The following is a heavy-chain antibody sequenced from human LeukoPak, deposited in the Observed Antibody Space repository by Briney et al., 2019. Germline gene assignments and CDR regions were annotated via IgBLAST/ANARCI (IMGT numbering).Heavy chain of an antibody. V-gene: IGHV3-9*01. J-gene: IGHJ4*02. CDR1: GFTFDDYG. Sequence: PGGCLRLSCAAFGFTFDDYGIHSVRQGPGKGLECVSGIGGNGGAIDYAYAVKGRVTISRDNDKESLYLQMNNLRVDNTAFYYCARVKCTGGRCSSTGRFDYWGQGTLVTVSS. D-gene: IGHD2-15*01. CDR2: IGGNGGAI. CDR3: ARVKCTGGRCSSTGRFDY.